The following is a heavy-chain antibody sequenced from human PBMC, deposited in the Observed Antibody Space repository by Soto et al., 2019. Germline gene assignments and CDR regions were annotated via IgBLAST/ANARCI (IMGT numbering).Heavy chain of an antibody. CDR3: AREGGDYGDRSEGEFDY. J-gene: IGHJ4*02. D-gene: IGHD4-17*01. Sequence: EVQLVESGGGLVQPGGSLRLSCAASGFTFSSYWMSWVRQAPGKGLEWVANIKQDGSEKYYVDSVKGRFTISRDNAKNSLYLQMNSLRAEDTAVYYCAREGGDYGDRSEGEFDYWGQGTLVTVSS. CDR2: IKQDGSEK. V-gene: IGHV3-7*01. CDR1: GFTFSSYW.